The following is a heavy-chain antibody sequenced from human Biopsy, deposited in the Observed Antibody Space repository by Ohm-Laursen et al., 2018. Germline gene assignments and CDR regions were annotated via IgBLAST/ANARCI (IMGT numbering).Heavy chain of an antibody. J-gene: IGHJ4*02. Sequence: SLRLSCTASGFTFSYYAMSWVRQAPGKGLEWVSAITSSGDTTYYSDSVKGRFTISRDSSKNTLHLQMNSLRAEDTAVYYCAKDQGYYYDRSVYYYFDYWGQGTLISVSS. CDR2: ITSSGDTT. D-gene: IGHD3-22*01. CDR1: GFTFSYYA. V-gene: IGHV3-23*01. CDR3: AKDQGYYYDRSVYYYFDY.